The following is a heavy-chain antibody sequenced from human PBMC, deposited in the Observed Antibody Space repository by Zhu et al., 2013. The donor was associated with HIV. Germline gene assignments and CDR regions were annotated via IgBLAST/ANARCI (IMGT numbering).Heavy chain of an antibody. CDR3: TSLTTMVNLYAFDI. D-gene: IGHD5-18*01. CDR2: VNPDGSST. J-gene: IGHJ3*02. Sequence: EVQLVESGGGLVQPGGSLRLSCAASGFTFQQVLDALGPPSSGEGLVWVARVNPDGSSTSYADFVKGRVTVSRDNAKNQLYLQMNSLIAEDTAVYFCTSLTTMVNLYAFDIWGQGTMVTVSS. CDR1: GFTFQQVL. V-gene: IGHV3-74*01.